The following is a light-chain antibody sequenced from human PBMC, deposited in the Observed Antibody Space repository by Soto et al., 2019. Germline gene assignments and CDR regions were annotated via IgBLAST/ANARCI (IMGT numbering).Light chain of an antibody. V-gene: IGKV3-20*01. CDR2: GAS. J-gene: IGKJ3*01. CDR1: QSVSSSY. CDR3: QQYCSSPLFT. Sequence: EIVLTQSPGTLSLSPGERATLSCRASQSVSSSYLAWYQQKPGQAPRLLIYGASSRATGIPDRFSGSGSGTDFTLTISRLEPYDFAVYYCQQYCSSPLFTFGPGTKVDIK.